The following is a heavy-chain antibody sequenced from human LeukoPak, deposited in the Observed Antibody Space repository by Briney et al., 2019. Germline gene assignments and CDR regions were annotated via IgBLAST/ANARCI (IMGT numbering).Heavy chain of an antibody. CDR2: INHSGST. CDR3: ARGKVVPAATDY. CDR1: GGSFSGYY. V-gene: IGHV4-34*01. D-gene: IGHD2-2*01. J-gene: IGHJ4*02. Sequence: SETLSLTCAVYGGSFSGYYWSWIRQPPGKGLEWIGEINHSGSTNYNPSLKSRVTISVDTSKSQFSLKLSSVTAADTAVYYCARGKVVPAATDYWGQGTLVTVSP.